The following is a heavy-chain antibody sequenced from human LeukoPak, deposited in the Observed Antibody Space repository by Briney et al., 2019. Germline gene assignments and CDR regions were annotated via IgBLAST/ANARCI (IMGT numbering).Heavy chain of an antibody. CDR2: ISYDGRNK. D-gene: IGHD3-22*01. CDR3: AKENYFDISGYYYPDY. Sequence: KPGGSLRLSCAASGFTFSYYGMLWVRQAPGKGLEWVTVISYDGRNKYYADSVEGRFTIFRDNSKNTLYLQMNSLRAEDTAVYYCAKENYFDISGYYYPDYWGQGTLVTVSS. CDR1: GFTFSYYG. V-gene: IGHV3-30*18. J-gene: IGHJ4*02.